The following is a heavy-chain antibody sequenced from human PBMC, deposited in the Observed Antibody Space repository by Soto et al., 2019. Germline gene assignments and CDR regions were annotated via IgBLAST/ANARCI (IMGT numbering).Heavy chain of an antibody. J-gene: IGHJ5*02. V-gene: IGHV3-23*01. Sequence: PGGSLRLSCAASGFTFSSYAMSWVRQAPGKGLEWVSAISGSGGSTYYADSVKGRFTISRDNSKNTLYLQMNSLRAEDTAVYYCAKDYYGSGSYMPPVNWFDPWGQGTLVTVSS. CDR3: AKDYYGSGSYMPPVNWFDP. D-gene: IGHD3-10*01. CDR1: GFTFSSYA. CDR2: ISGSGGST.